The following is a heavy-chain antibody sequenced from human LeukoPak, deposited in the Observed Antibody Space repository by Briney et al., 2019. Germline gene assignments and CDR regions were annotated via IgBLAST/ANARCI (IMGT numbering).Heavy chain of an antibody. D-gene: IGHD6-19*01. Sequence: SQTLSLTCTVSGGSISSGGYYWSWIRQHPGKGLEWIGYIYYSGSTYYNPSLKSRVTISVDTSKNQFSLKLSSVTAADTAVYYCARHGFGSGWFDYFDYWGQGTLVTVSS. V-gene: IGHV4-31*03. CDR3: ARHGFGSGWFDYFDY. CDR2: IYYSGST. CDR1: GGSISSGGYY. J-gene: IGHJ4*02.